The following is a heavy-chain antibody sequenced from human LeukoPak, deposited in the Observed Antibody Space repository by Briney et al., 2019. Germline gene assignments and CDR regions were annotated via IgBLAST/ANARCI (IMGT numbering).Heavy chain of an antibody. Sequence: PSETLSLTCTVSGGSISSYYWSWLRQPPGKGLEWIGYIYYSGSTNYNPSLKSRVTISVDTSKNQFSLKLSSVTAADTAVYYCARVVAVAGTPDAFDIWGQGTMVTVSS. D-gene: IGHD6-19*01. CDR1: GGSISSYY. CDR3: ARVVAVAGTPDAFDI. J-gene: IGHJ3*02. V-gene: IGHV4-59*01. CDR2: IYYSGST.